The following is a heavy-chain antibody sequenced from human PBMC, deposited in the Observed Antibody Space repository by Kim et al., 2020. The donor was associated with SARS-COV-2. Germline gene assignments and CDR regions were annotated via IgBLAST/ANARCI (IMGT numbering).Heavy chain of an antibody. D-gene: IGHD4-4*01. CDR3: PRMVLDYSNYAGRFDP. CDR2: IYYSGST. Sequence: SETLSLTCTVSGGSSISSYYWSWIRQPPGKGLEWIGYIYYSGSTNYNPSLKSRVTISVDTSKNKFSLKLSSVTAADTAVYYCPRMVLDYSNYAGRFDPWGQGTLVTVSS. J-gene: IGHJ5*02. V-gene: IGHV4-59*01. CDR1: GGSSISSYY.